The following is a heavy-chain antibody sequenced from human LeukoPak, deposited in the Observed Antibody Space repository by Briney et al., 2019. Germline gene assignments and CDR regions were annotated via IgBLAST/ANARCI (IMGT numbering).Heavy chain of an antibody. CDR3: ARLEYYYDSSGYAFDI. CDR1: GYTFTSYY. D-gene: IGHD3-22*01. V-gene: IGHV1-2*02. J-gene: IGHJ3*02. CDR2: INPNSGGT. Sequence: GASVTVSCTASGYTFTSYYMHWVRQAPGQGLEWMGWINPNSGGTNYAQKFQGRVTMTRDTSISTAYMELSRLRSDDTAVYYCARLEYYYDSSGYAFDIWGQGTMVTVSS.